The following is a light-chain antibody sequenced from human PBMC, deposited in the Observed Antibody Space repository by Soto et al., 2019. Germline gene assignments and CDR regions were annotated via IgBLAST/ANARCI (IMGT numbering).Light chain of an antibody. V-gene: IGLV6-57*01. CDR3: QSYDSSNRV. J-gene: IGLJ3*02. CDR1: SGSIASNY. CDR2: EDN. Sequence: NFMLTQPHSVSASPGKTVTISCTRSSGSIASNYVQWYQQRPGSSPTTVIYEDNQRPSGVPDRFSGSIDSSSNSASLTISGPKTEDEADYYCQSYDSSNRVFGGGTKLTVL.